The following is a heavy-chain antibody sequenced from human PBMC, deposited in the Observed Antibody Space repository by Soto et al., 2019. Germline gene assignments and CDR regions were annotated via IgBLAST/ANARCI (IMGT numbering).Heavy chain of an antibody. V-gene: IGHV3-23*01. Sequence: EVQLLESGGGLVQPGGSLRLSCVASRFSFSSYEMSWVRQAAGKGLEWVSRVSLTGDRTNYAGSVKGRFTVSRDNFKNTLYLEMDSRRPEDTAIYYWARGGGYCTPTSCAIDSWGRGTPVTVSS. CDR3: ARGGGYCTPTSCAIDS. D-gene: IGHD2-8*01. CDR2: VSLTGDRT. CDR1: RFSFSSYE. J-gene: IGHJ4*02.